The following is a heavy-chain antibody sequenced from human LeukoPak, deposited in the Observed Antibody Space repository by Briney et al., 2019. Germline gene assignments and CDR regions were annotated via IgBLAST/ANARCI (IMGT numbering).Heavy chain of an antibody. Sequence: QVQLQESGPGLVKPSETLSLTCTVSDGSISSYYWSWIRQPPGKGLEWIGYIYYSGSTNYNPSLKSRVTISVDTSKNQFSLKLSSVTAADTAVHYCARESEGDAFDIWGKGTTVTVSS. CDR2: IYYSGST. V-gene: IGHV4-59*01. CDR3: ARESEGDAFDI. CDR1: DGSISSYY. J-gene: IGHJ3*02.